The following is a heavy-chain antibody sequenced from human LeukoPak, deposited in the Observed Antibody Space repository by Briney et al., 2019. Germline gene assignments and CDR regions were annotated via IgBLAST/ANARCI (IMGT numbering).Heavy chain of an antibody. CDR1: GFTFSSYA. J-gene: IGHJ4*02. V-gene: IGHV3-30-3*01. Sequence: GGSLRLSCAASGFTFSSYAMHWVLQAPGKGLEWVAVISYDGSNKYYADSVKGRFTISRDNSKNTLYLQMNSLRAEDTAVYYCAKPRGAYYDSQYYFDYWGQGTLVTVSS. D-gene: IGHD3-22*01. CDR3: AKPRGAYYDSQYYFDY. CDR2: ISYDGSNK.